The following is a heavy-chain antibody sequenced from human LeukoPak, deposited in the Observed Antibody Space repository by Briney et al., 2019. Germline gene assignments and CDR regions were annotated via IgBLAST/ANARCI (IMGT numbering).Heavy chain of an antibody. CDR1: GFTFSSYA. V-gene: IGHV3-23*01. Sequence: GGSLRLSCAASGFTFSSYAMSWVRQAPGKGLEWVSAISGSGGGTYYADSVKGRFTISRDNSKNTLYLQMNSLRAEDTAVYYCAKVVRGIAVAGMIDYWGQGTLVTVSS. D-gene: IGHD6-19*01. CDR3: AKVVRGIAVAGMIDY. J-gene: IGHJ4*02. CDR2: ISGSGGGT.